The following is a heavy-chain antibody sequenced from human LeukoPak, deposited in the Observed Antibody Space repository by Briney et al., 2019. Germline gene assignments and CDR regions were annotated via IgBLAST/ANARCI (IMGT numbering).Heavy chain of an antibody. V-gene: IGHV3-7*01. J-gene: IGHJ3*02. CDR1: GFTFSYYA. CDR2: IKQDGSEK. D-gene: IGHD3-3*01. Sequence: GGSLRLSCAASGFTFSYYAMHWVRQAPGKGLEWVANIKQDGSEKYYVDSVKGRFTISRDNAENSLYLQMNSLRAEDTAVYYCARSLWSGYYTDDAFDIWGQGTLVTVSS. CDR3: ARSLWSGYYTDDAFDI.